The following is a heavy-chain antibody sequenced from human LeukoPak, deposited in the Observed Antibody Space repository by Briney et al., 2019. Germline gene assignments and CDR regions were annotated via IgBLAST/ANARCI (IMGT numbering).Heavy chain of an antibody. CDR1: GFTFSSYG. CDR3: AKDLCCSGGSCYSSYMEV. D-gene: IGHD2-15*01. CDR2: IRYDGSNK. V-gene: IGHV3-30*02. Sequence: PLGSLRLSCAASGFTFSSYGMHSGRHAPRKGLGRGAFIRYDGSNKYYADSAKGRFTISRDNPKTTLYLQMNSLRGDDTSVWNCAKDLCCSGGSCYSSYMEVWGKGAKVTVSS. J-gene: IGHJ6*03.